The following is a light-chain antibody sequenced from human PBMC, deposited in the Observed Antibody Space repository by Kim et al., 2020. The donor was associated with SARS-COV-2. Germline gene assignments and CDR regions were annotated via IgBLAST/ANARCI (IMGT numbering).Light chain of an antibody. Sequence: GQSVTISCTGTSSDVGGYNYVSWYQQHPGKAPKLMIYEVCKRPSGVPDRFSGSKSGNTASLTVSGLQAEDEADYYCSSYASNIAWVFGGGTQLTVL. V-gene: IGLV2-8*01. CDR3: SSYASNIAWV. CDR2: EVC. CDR1: SSDVGGYNY. J-gene: IGLJ3*02.